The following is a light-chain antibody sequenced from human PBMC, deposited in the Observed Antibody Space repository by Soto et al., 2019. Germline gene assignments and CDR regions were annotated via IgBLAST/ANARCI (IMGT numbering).Light chain of an antibody. V-gene: IGKV1-5*03. CDR2: KTS. CDR1: QSIDSW. J-gene: IGKJ2*01. Sequence: DIQMTQSPSTLSASVGDRVTITCRASQSIDSWLAWYQQKPGKAPNLLIYKTSNLESGVPSRFSGSGSGTEFSLTISSLQPDDFATYYCQQYKVYPYTFGQGTRLDI. CDR3: QQYKVYPYT.